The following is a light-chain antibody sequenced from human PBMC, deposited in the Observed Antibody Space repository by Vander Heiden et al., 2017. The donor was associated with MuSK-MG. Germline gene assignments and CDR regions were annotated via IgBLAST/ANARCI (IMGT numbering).Light chain of an antibody. CDR3: QQRNNWWT. Sequence: EIVFTQSPATLSLSPGERATLSCRASQSISNYLDWYQQKPGQAPRLLIYDASNRANGIPDRFSGSGSGTDFTLTSSSLEPEDFAVYYCQQRNNWWTFGQGTKVEIK. CDR2: DAS. V-gene: IGKV3-11*01. J-gene: IGKJ1*01. CDR1: QSISNY.